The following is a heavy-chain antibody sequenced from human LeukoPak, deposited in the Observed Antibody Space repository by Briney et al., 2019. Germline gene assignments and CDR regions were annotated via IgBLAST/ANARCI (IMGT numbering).Heavy chain of an antibody. Sequence: PSETLSLTCAVYGGSFSGYYWSWIRQPPGKGLEWIGEINHSGSTNYNPSLKSRVTISVDTSKNQFSLKLSSVTAADTAVYYCASWHDSSGVDAFDIWGQGTMVTVSS. CDR3: ASWHDSSGVDAFDI. CDR1: GGSFSGYY. J-gene: IGHJ3*02. D-gene: IGHD3-22*01. V-gene: IGHV4-34*01. CDR2: INHSGST.